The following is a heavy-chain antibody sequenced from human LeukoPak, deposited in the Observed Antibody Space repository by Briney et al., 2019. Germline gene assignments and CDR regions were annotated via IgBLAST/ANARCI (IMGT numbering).Heavy chain of an antibody. CDR2: IVVGSGNT. J-gene: IGHJ5*02. Sequence: SVKVSCKASGFTFTSSAMQWLRQARGQRLEWIGWIVVGSGNTNYAQKFQERVTITRDMSTSTAYMELSSLRSEDTAVYYCAAVTPGSSGWFDPWGQGTLVTVSS. CDR3: AAVTPGSSGWFDP. V-gene: IGHV1-58*02. D-gene: IGHD3-22*01. CDR1: GFTFTSSA.